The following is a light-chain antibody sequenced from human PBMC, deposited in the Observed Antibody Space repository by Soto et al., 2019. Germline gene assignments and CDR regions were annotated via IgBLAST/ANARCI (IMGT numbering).Light chain of an antibody. CDR1: QAITDY. CDR3: QQLNIYSVFT. J-gene: IGKJ3*01. Sequence: DIQLTQSPSFLSASVGDRVTITCRARQAITDYLAWYQQKPGKARKILIFGASTLQSGVPSRFSGSGSGSDFNLTISSLQPEDCATSYGQQLNIYSVFTFGPGPKVYI. V-gene: IGKV1-9*01. CDR2: GAS.